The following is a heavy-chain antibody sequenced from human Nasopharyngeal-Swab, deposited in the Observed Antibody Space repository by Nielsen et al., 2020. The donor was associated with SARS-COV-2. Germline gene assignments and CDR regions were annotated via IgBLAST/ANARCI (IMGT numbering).Heavy chain of an antibody. CDR3: ARRVRPGSYWFDP. CDR2: INHSGST. CDR1: GGSFSGYY. V-gene: IGHV4-34*01. J-gene: IGHJ5*02. D-gene: IGHD3-10*01. Sequence: SETLSLTCAVYGGSFSGYYWSWIRQPPGKGLEWIGDINHSGSTNYNPSLKSRVTMSVDTSKNQFSLKLSSVTAADTAVYYCARRVRPGSYWFDPWGQGTLVTVSS.